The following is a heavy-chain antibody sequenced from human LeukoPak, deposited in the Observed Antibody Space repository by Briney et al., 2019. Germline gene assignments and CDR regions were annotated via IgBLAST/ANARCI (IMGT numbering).Heavy chain of an antibody. CDR3: ARDFEAHDLRPIGY. CDR1: GFTFSSYA. Sequence: GGSLRLSCAASGFTFSSYAMHWVRQAPGKGLEWVAVISYGEDNKYYADSVKGRFTISRDNSKNTLYLQMNSLRAEGTAVYYCARDFEAHDLRPIGYWGQGTLVTVSS. CDR2: ISYGEDNK. J-gene: IGHJ4*02. D-gene: IGHD3-3*01. V-gene: IGHV3-30*01.